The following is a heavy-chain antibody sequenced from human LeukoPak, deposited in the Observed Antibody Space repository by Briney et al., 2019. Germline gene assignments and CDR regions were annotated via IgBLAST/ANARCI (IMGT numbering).Heavy chain of an antibody. CDR3: ARLGSHIVVVAAIAEWYFDL. CDR1: GYTFTSYY. V-gene: IGHV1-18*04. CDR2: IIPIFGTA. D-gene: IGHD2-21*02. J-gene: IGHJ2*01. Sequence: ASVKVSCKASGYTFTSYYMHWVRQAPGQGLEWMGGIIPIFGTANYAQKLQGRVTMTTDTSTSTAYMELRSLRSDDTAVYYCARLGSHIVVVAAIAEWYFDLWGRGTLVTVSS.